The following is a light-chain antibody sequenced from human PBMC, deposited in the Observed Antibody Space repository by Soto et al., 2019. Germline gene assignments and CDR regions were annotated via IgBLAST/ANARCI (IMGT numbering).Light chain of an antibody. Sequence: DIQMTQSPSSLSASVGDRVTISCRASQSISTYLNWYQQKPGTAPRLLIYRASSVKSGVPPRFSGSGSGRDFTLTISSLRPEDIATYFCQQSYSSPPWTFGQGTK. J-gene: IGKJ1*01. CDR1: QSISTY. CDR3: QQSYSSPPWT. CDR2: RAS. V-gene: IGKV1-39*01.